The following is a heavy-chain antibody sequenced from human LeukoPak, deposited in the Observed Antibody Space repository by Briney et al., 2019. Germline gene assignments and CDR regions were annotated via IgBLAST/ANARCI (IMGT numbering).Heavy chain of an antibody. CDR1: GYTFTSYD. D-gene: IGHD1-14*01. CDR2: IIPIFGTA. J-gene: IGHJ6*03. Sequence: ASVKVSCKASGYTFTSYDINWVRQATGQGLEWMGGIIPIFGTANYAQKFQGRVTITADESTSTAYMELSSLRSEDTAVYYCANTRTQEDRYYYYMDVWGQGTTVTVSS. V-gene: IGHV1-69*13. CDR3: ANTRTQEDRYYYYMDV.